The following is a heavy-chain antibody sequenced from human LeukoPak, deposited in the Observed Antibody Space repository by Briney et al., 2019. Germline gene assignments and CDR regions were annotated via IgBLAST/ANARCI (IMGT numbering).Heavy chain of an antibody. CDR2: IYTSGST. Sequence: SQTLSLTCTVSGGSISSGSYYWSWIRQPAGKGPEWIGRIYTSGSTNYNPSLKSRVTISVDTSKNQFSLKLSSVTAADTAVYYCARFSGSGYYYYYYYMDVWGKGTTVTVSS. D-gene: IGHD3-22*01. J-gene: IGHJ6*03. CDR1: GGSISSGSYY. CDR3: ARFSGSGYYYYYYYMDV. V-gene: IGHV4-61*02.